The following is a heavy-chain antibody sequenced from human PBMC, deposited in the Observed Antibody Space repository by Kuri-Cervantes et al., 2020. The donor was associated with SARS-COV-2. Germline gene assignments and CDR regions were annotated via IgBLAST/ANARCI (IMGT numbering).Heavy chain of an antibody. V-gene: IGHV1-69*02. D-gene: IGHD6-6*01. J-gene: IGHJ6*03. CDR2: IIPILGIA. CDR3: AGVYKGMYRPWGVIAARPYYYYYMDV. CDR1: GGTFSSYT. Sequence: SVKVSCKASGGTFSSYTISWVRQAPGQGLEWMGRIIPILGIANYAQKFQGRVTITADKSTSTAYMEVSSLRSEDTAVYYCAGVYKGMYRPWGVIAARPYYYYYMDVWGKGPTVTVSS.